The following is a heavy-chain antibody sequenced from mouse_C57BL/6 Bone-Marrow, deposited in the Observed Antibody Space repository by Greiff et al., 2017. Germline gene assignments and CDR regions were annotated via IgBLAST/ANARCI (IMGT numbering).Heavy chain of an antibody. D-gene: IGHD1-1*01. CDR1: GFTFSSYG. J-gene: IGHJ2*01. Sequence: DVKLVESGGDLVKPGGSLKLSCAASGFTFSSYGMSLVRQTPDKRLEWVATISSGGSYTYYPDSVKGRFTISRDNAKNTLYLQMSSLKSEDTAMYYCARHPLLPYYFDYWGQGTTLTVSS. CDR2: ISSGGSYT. V-gene: IGHV5-6*02. CDR3: ARHPLLPYYFDY.